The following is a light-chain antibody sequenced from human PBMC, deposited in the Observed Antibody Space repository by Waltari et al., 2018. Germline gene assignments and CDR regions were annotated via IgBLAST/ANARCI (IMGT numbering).Light chain of an antibody. CDR3: QHTYRAPLT. CDR2: TAS. V-gene: IGKV1-39*01. J-gene: IGKJ4*01. CDR1: QNIRND. Sequence: DIQLTQSPSSLSASVGDRVTITCRASQNIRNDLNWYQQKPWKAPKLLIYTASTLQSGVPSRFSGIGSGSDFTLTINGLQPEDFATYYCQHTYRAPLTFGGGTMVEIE.